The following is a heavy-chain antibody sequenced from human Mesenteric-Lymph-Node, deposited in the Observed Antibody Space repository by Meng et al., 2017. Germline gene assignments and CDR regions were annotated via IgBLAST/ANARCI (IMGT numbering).Heavy chain of an antibody. CDR1: GVSLPTSGLG. CDR2: IYWDDYK. Sequence: HSTLKCSGPTRVKPKRTLTLPCSFSGVSLPTSGLGVGWIRQPPGKALEWVAIIYWDDYKRYNPSLKSRLTITKDTSTNQVVLTMTDVGPVDTATYYCTHHIFSGTYHYPFHYWGQGTLVTVSS. D-gene: IGHD1-26*01. J-gene: IGHJ4*02. V-gene: IGHV2-5*02. CDR3: THHIFSGTYHYPFHY.